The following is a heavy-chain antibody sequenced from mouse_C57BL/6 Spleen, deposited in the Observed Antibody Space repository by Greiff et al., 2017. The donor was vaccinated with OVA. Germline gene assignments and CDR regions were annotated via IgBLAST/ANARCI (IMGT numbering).Heavy chain of an antibody. CDR2: INPNNGGT. D-gene: IGHD2-5*01. J-gene: IGHJ1*03. V-gene: IGHV1-26*01. Sequence: VQLQQSGPELVKPGASVKISCKASGYTFTDYYMNWVKQSHGKSLEWIGDINPNNGGTSYNQKFKGKATLTVDKSSSTAYMELRSLTSEDSAVYYCAREGSYSNYVWYFDVWGTGTTVTVSS. CDR1: GYTFTDYY. CDR3: AREGSYSNYVWYFDV.